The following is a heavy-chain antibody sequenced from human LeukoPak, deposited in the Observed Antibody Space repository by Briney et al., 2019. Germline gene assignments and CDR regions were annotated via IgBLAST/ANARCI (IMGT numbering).Heavy chain of an antibody. CDR3: AKPYYYGSRSYMDY. D-gene: IGHD3-10*01. J-gene: IGHJ4*02. V-gene: IGHV3-30*18. CDR1: GFTFSSCG. Sequence: PGRSLRLSCAASGFTFSSCGMHWVRHAPGKGLEWVAVISYDGSNTYYADSVKGRFTISRDNSKNVLYLQMNSLRAEDTAVYYCAKPYYYGSRSYMDYWGQGTLVTVSS. CDR2: ISYDGSNT.